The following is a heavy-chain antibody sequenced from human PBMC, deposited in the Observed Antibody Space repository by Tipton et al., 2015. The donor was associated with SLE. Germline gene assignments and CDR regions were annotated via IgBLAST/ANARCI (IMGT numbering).Heavy chain of an antibody. CDR3: AKDESEEVAADWFDP. CDR2: ISGSGGSI. J-gene: IGHJ5*02. Sequence: SLRLSCSASGFIFSSYAMHWVRQAPGKGVEWVSAISGSGGSIYYADSVKGRFTISRDNSKNTLYLQMNSLRAEDTAVYYCAKDESEEVAADWFDPRGQGILVTVSS. V-gene: IGHV3-23*01. CDR1: GFIFSSYA. D-gene: IGHD5-12*01.